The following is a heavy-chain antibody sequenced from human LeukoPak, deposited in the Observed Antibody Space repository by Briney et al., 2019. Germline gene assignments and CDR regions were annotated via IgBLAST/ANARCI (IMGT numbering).Heavy chain of an antibody. D-gene: IGHD3-22*01. Sequence: PSETLSLTCSISGGSISSFYWSWIRQPAGKGLEWIGRISTRGNTDYNPSLKSRVTLSVDTSNNQLSLKLSSVTAADTGVYYCASDSFYDSGGYFYYWGQGTLVTVSS. V-gene: IGHV4-4*07. J-gene: IGHJ4*02. CDR3: ASDSFYDSGGYFYY. CDR2: ISTRGNT. CDR1: GGSISSFY.